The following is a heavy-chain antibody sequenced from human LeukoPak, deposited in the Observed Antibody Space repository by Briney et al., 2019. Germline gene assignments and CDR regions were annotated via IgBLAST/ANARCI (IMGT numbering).Heavy chain of an antibody. J-gene: IGHJ4*02. Sequence: GGSLRLSCAASGFIVSSNYMSWVRQAPGKGLEWVSVIHSGGNIYYADSVKGRFTISRDNSENTLYLQMNNLRAEDTAVYYCARGPVRGIIAYWGQGTLVTVSS. CDR2: IHSGGNI. V-gene: IGHV3-53*01. CDR3: ARGPVRGIIAY. D-gene: IGHD3-10*01. CDR1: GFIVSSNY.